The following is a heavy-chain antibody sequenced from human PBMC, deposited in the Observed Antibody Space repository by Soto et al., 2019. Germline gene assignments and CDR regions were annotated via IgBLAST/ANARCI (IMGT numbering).Heavy chain of an antibody. CDR1: GYSFTSYG. Sequence: QVQLVQSGAEVRKPGASVKVSCKTSGYSFTSYGISWVRQAPGQGLEWMAWISPYTDKTDYAQKFQGKVTLTTDTYTSTIYMDLRSLTSDDTAVYYCARDYHLAPRHGYGIDVWGQGTTVIVSS. J-gene: IGHJ6*02. CDR2: ISPYTDKT. V-gene: IGHV1-18*01. CDR3: ARDYHLAPRHGYGIDV. D-gene: IGHD3-3*02.